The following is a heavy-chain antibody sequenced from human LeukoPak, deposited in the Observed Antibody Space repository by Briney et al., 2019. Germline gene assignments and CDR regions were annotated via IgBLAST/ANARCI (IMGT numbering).Heavy chain of an antibody. V-gene: IGHV1-18*01. CDR1: GYTFTSYG. Sequence: GASVKVSCKASGYTFTSYGISWVRQAPGQGLEWMGWISAYNGNTNYAQKLQGTVTMTTDTSTSTAYMELRSLRSDDTAVYYCAREYSGYDYYYYGMDVWGQGTTVTVSS. CDR3: AREYSGYDYYYYGMDV. CDR2: ISAYNGNT. J-gene: IGHJ6*02. D-gene: IGHD5-12*01.